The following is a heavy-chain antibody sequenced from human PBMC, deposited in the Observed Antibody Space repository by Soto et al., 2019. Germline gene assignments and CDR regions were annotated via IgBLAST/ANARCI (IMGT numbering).Heavy chain of an antibody. V-gene: IGHV4-31*03. CDR3: GGVTRVAAHQRAYYFDY. Sequence: SETLSLTCTVSGGSISRGGYYWSWIRQHPGKGVEWIGYIYYSGSTYYNPSLKSRVTISVDTSKNQFSLKLSSVTAADTAVYYWGGVTRVAAHQRAYYFDYWGQGTLVTVSS. CDR1: GGSISRGGYY. CDR2: IYYSGST. D-gene: IGHD6-6*01. J-gene: IGHJ4*02.